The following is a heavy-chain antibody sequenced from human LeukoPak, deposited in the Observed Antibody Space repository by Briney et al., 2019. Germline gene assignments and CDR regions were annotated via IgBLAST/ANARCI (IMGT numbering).Heavy chain of an antibody. V-gene: IGHV7-4-1*02. CDR2: INTNTGNP. J-gene: IGHJ1*01. D-gene: IGHD4-17*01. CDR1: GYTFTSYA. Sequence: ASVKVSCKASGYTFTSYAMNWVRQAPGQRLEWMGWINTNTGNPTYAQGFTGRFVFSLDTSVSTAYLQISSLKAEDTAVYYCARDETTVTSSYFQHWGQGTLVTVSS. CDR3: ARDETTVTSSYFQH.